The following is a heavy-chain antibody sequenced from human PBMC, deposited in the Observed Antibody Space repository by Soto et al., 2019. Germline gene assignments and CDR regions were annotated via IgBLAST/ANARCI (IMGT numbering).Heavy chain of an antibody. CDR1: GYTFTSYY. J-gene: IGHJ4*02. CDR2: INPSGGST. V-gene: IGHV1-46*01. Sequence: ASVKVSCKASGYTFTSYYMHWVRQAPGQGLEWMGIINPSGGSTSYAQKFQGRVTMTRDTSTSTVYMELSSLRSEDTAVYYCARDPYSSSWETEPFDYWGQGTLVNVS. D-gene: IGHD6-13*01. CDR3: ARDPYSSSWETEPFDY.